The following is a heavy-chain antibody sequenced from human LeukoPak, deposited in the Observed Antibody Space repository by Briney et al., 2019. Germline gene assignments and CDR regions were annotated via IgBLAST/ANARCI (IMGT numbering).Heavy chain of an antibody. J-gene: IGHJ6*02. D-gene: IGHD3-9*01. CDR3: ATFFYNDTYFDTLDV. CDR2: INLNSGGT. Sequence: ASVKVSCKASGYTFVDYYMRWVRQAPGQGLEWMGWINLNSGGTNHAQNFQGRVTMTRDTSINTAYMELSRLRSDDTAVFYCATFFYNDTYFDTLDVWGQGTTVTVSS. V-gene: IGHV1-2*02. CDR1: GYTFVDYY.